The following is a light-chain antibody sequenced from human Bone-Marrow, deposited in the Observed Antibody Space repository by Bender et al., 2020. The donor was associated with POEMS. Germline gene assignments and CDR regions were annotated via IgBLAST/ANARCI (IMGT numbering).Light chain of an antibody. CDR2: NNS. J-gene: IGLJ3*02. CDR3: ATWDDSLNGWV. CDR1: SSKFGSYP. V-gene: IGLV1-44*01. Sequence: QFVLTQPPSASGTPGQRVTISCSGSSSKFGSYPVNWYQQLPGAAPKLVIFNNSQRPSGVPDRFSGSNSGTSASLASSGLLSDDEADFYCATWDDSLNGWVFGGGTKLTVL.